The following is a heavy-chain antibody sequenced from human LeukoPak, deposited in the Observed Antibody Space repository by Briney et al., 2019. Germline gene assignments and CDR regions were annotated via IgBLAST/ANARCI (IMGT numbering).Heavy chain of an antibody. D-gene: IGHD2-15*01. Sequence: SETLSLTCAVSGGSFSIHYWSWIRQPPGKGLEWIGEINHSGSTTYNPSLKSRVTLSEDTSKNQFSLKLSSVTAADTAVYYCATSYIGGFGKPDYWGQGTLVTVSS. V-gene: IGHV4-34*01. CDR2: INHSGST. CDR3: ATSYIGGFGKPDY. J-gene: IGHJ4*02. CDR1: GGSFSIHY.